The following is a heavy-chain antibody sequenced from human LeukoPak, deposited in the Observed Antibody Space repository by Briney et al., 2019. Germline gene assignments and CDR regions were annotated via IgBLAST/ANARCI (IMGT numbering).Heavy chain of an antibody. CDR3: ARDKGYNSAY. CDR2: IRMDGGEQ. D-gene: IGHD5-24*01. V-gene: IGHV3-7*01. Sequence: GGSLRLSCAASGFTLSSYWMTWVRQTPGKRLEWVANIRMDGGEQYYMDSVEGRFTISRDNAKNSLYLQMYSLRPEDTAVYYCARDKGYNSAYWGRGTLVTVSS. J-gene: IGHJ4*02. CDR1: GFTLSSYW.